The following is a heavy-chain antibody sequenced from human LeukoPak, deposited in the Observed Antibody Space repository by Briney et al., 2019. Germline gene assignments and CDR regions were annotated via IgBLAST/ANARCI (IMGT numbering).Heavy chain of an antibody. D-gene: IGHD2-21*02. CDR1: GYTFTDHY. CDR3: VRGAYCGANCYYHVDS. V-gene: IGHV1-2*02. J-gene: IGHJ4*02. CDR2: INPKTGAT. Sequence: ASVKVSCKASGYTFTDHYMHWVRQAPGQGLEWMGFINPKTGATRYAQKFQGSITVTRDTSVNTAYMELSGLGPDDTAMYYCVRGAYCGANCYYHVDSWGQGTLVTVSS.